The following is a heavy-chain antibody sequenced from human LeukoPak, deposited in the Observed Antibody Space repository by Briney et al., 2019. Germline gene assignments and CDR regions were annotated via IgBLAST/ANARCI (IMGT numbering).Heavy chain of an antibody. CDR1: GLTFSSYW. J-gene: IGHJ4*02. Sequence: PGGSLRLSCAASGLTFSSYWVNWVRQTPEKGLEWVANINQDASTAYYVDSVKGRFTISRDNAKNSVYLQLNSLRAEDTAVYHCAIQSTVTTNFEYWGQGTLLTVSS. CDR3: AIQSTVTTNFEY. D-gene: IGHD4-17*01. V-gene: IGHV3-7*01. CDR2: INQDASTA.